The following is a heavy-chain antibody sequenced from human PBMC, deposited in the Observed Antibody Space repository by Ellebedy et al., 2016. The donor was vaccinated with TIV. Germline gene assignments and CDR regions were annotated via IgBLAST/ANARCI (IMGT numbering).Heavy chain of an antibody. CDR2: IYYSGST. CDR3: ARLYDLTRDY. V-gene: IGHV4-39*01. D-gene: IGHD2-8*01. CDR1: GGSISSSSYY. J-gene: IGHJ4*02. Sequence: SETLSLTXTVSGGSISSSSYYWGWIRQPPGKGLEWIGSIYYSGSTYYNPSLKSRVTISVDTSKNQFSLKLSSVTAADTAVYYCARLYDLTRDYWGQGTLVTVSS.